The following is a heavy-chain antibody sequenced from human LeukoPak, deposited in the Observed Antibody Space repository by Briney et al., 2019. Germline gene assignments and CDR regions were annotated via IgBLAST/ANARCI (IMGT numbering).Heavy chain of an antibody. CDR2: IHRSGNS. J-gene: IGHJ5*02. D-gene: IGHD7-27*01. CDR1: GASVTDYY. Sequence: SETLSLTCTVSGASVTDYYWSWIRQSPGKGLEWISYIHRSGNSDYNPSLRSRVTTSLDTSKNQFSLNLISVTAADTAVYYCTRGHWGLQSWSQGTLVTVSS. CDR3: TRGHWGLQS. V-gene: IGHV4-59*02.